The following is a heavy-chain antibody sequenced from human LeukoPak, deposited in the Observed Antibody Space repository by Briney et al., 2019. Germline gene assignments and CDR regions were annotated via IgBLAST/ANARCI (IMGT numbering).Heavy chain of an antibody. CDR2: IYYSGST. V-gene: IGHV4-39*01. CDR1: GGSISSSSYY. Sequence: SETLSLTCTVSGGSISSSSYYWGWIRPPPGKGLEWIGSIYYSGSTYYNPSLKSRVTISVDTSKNQFSLKLSSVTAADTAVYYCARVRRPYYDILTGETYFDYWGQGTLVTVSS. CDR3: ARVRRPYYDILTGETYFDY. D-gene: IGHD3-9*01. J-gene: IGHJ4*02.